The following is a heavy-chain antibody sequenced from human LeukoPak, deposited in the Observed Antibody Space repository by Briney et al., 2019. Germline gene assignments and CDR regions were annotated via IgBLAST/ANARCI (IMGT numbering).Heavy chain of an antibody. CDR2: ICTSGST. CDR3: ARGATARGVFWFDP. CDR1: GGSISSYY. D-gene: IGHD1-26*01. J-gene: IGHJ5*02. V-gene: IGHV4-4*07. Sequence: SETLSLTCTVSGGSISSYYWSWIRQPAGKGLEWIGRICTSGSTNYNSSLKSRVTMSVDTSKNQFSLKLSSVTAADTAVYYCARGATARGVFWFDPWGQGTLVTVSS.